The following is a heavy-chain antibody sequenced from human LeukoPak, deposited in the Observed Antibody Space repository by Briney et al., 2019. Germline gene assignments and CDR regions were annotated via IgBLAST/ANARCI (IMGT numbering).Heavy chain of an antibody. J-gene: IGHJ6*03. CDR2: ISGSGGST. Sequence: GGSLRLSCAASGFTFSSYAMSWVRQAPGKGLELVSAISGSGGSTYYADSVKGRFTISRDNSKNTLYLQMNSLRAEDTAVYYCAQVTAYYYYMDVWGKGTTVTVSS. CDR3: AQVTAYYYYMDV. CDR1: GFTFSSYA. V-gene: IGHV3-23*01.